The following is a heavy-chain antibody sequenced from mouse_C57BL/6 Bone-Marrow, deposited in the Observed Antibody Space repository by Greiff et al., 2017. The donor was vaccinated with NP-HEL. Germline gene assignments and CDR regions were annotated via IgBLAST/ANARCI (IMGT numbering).Heavy chain of an antibody. CDR2: INPNNGGT. CDR3: ARPGRGSFDY. Sequence: EVQLQQSGPELVKPGASVKISCKASGYTFTDYYMNWVKQSHGKSLEWIGDINPNNGGTSYNQKFKGKATLTVDKSSSTAYMELRSLTSEDSAVYYCARPGRGSFDYWGQGTTLTVSS. CDR1: GYTFTDYY. J-gene: IGHJ2*01. D-gene: IGHD3-3*01. V-gene: IGHV1-26*01.